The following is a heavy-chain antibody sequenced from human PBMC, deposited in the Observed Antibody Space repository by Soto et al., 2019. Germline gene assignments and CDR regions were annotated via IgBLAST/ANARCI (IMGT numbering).Heavy chain of an antibody. J-gene: IGHJ6*02. Sequence: QVQLQESGPGLVKPSQTLSLTCTVSGGSISSGGYYWSWIRQHPGKGLEWIGYIYYSGSTYYNPSLKSRVTISVDTSKTQFSLKLSSVTAADTAVYYCARGCGYSYGPVGYYYYGMDVWGQGTTVTVSS. D-gene: IGHD5-18*01. CDR2: IYYSGST. CDR1: GGSISSGGYY. V-gene: IGHV4-31*03. CDR3: ARGCGYSYGPVGYYYYGMDV.